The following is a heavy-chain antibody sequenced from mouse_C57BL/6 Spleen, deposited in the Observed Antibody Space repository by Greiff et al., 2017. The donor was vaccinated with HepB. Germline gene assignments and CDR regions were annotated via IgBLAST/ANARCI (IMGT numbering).Heavy chain of an antibody. Sequence: QVQLQQSGPELVKPGASVKISCKASGYSFTSYYIHWVKQRPGQGLEWIGWIYPGSGNTKYNEKFKGKATLTADTSSSTAYMQLSSLTSEDSAVYYCARSDYYGSSYWYFDVWGTGTTVTVSS. J-gene: IGHJ1*03. CDR2: IYPGSGNT. V-gene: IGHV1-66*01. CDR3: ARSDYYGSSYWYFDV. CDR1: GYSFTSYY. D-gene: IGHD1-1*01.